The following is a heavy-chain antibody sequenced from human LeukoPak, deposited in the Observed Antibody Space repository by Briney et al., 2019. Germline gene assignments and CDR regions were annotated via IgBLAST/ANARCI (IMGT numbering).Heavy chain of an antibody. D-gene: IGHD6-19*01. CDR2: ISGSGGST. V-gene: IGHV3-23*01. J-gene: IGHJ2*01. Sequence: PGGSLRLSCAASGFTFSSYAMSWVRQAPGKGLEWVSAISGSGGSTYYADSVKGRFTISRDNSKNTLYLQMNSLRAEDTAVYYCAKSPYSSGWFDWYFDLWGRGTLVTVSS. CDR3: AKSPYSSGWFDWYFDL. CDR1: GFTFSSYA.